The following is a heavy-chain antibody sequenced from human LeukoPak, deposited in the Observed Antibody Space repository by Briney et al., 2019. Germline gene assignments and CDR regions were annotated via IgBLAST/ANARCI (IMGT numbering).Heavy chain of an antibody. V-gene: IGHV3-30*04. J-gene: IGHJ6*02. CDR1: GFTFSSYA. D-gene: IGHD2-21*01. CDR2: ISYDGSNK. Sequence: QPGGSLRLSCAASGFTFSSYAMHWVRQAPGKGLEWVAVISYDGSNKYYADSVKGRFTISRDNSKNTLYLQMNSLRAEDTAVYYCARDRKWLLVYYGMDVWGQGTTVTVSS. CDR3: ARDRKWLLVYYGMDV.